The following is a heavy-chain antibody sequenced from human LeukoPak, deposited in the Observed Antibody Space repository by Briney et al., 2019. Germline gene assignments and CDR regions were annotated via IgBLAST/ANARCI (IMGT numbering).Heavy chain of an antibody. J-gene: IGHJ4*02. V-gene: IGHV3-23*01. CDR1: GFSFSSYA. CDR3: ARDID. D-gene: IGHD3-16*02. Sequence: PGGSLRLSCAASGFSFSSYAMSWVRQAPGKGLEWVSTITDSGGTTFYADSVKGRFTISRDNSKNTLYLQMNSLRAEDTAVYYCARDIDWGQGTLVTVSS. CDR2: ITDSGGTT.